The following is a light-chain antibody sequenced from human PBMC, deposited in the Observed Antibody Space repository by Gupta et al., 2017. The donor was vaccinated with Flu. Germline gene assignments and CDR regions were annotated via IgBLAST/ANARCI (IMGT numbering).Light chain of an antibody. Sequence: ISCRPSPGLLHSNGYNYFDWYLQKPGQSPQLLIYLGSNRASGVPDRFSGSGSGTDFTLKISRVEAEDVGVYYCMQALQTPKTFGQGTKVEIK. CDR1: PGLLHSNGYNY. J-gene: IGKJ1*01. CDR2: LGS. CDR3: MQALQTPKT. V-gene: IGKV2-28*01.